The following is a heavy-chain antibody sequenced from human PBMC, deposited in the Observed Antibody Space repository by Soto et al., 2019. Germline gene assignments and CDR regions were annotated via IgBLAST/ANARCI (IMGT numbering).Heavy chain of an antibody. V-gene: IGHV3-9*01. CDR2: ITWNSDNR. J-gene: IGHJ3*02. CDR1: GFSFDDYA. CDR3: AKGAKAHFCSSTGCRDVFEM. Sequence: EVQLVESGGGLVQPGRSLRLSCAASGFSFDDYAMDWVRQAPGKGLEWVSSITWNSDNRGDADSVKGRFTISRDNAKNSLYLQMNSLRTEDTALYYCAKGAKAHFCSSTGCRDVFEMWGQGTMVTVSS. D-gene: IGHD2-2*01.